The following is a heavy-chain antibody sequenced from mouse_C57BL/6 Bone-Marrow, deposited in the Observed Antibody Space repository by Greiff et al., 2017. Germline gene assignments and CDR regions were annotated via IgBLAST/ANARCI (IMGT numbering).Heavy chain of an antibody. CDR3: ARGGYGSRNWYFDV. CDR2: INPNYGTT. Sequence: EVQLQQSAPELVKPGASVKISCKASGYSFTDYNMNWVKQSNGKSLEWIGVINPNYGTTSYNQKFKGKATLTVDQSSSTAYMQLNSLTSEDSAVYYCARGGYGSRNWYFDVWGTGTTVTVSS. V-gene: IGHV1-39*01. CDR1: GYSFTDYN. J-gene: IGHJ1*03. D-gene: IGHD1-1*01.